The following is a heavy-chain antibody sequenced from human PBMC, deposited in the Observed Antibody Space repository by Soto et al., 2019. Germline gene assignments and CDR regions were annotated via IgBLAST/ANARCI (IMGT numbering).Heavy chain of an antibody. CDR1: GFTFSSYG. Sequence: GGSLSLSCAASGFTFSSYGMHWVRQAPGKGLGWVAVISYDGSNKYYADSVKGRFTISRDNSKNTLYLQMNSLRAEDTAVYYCAKDLGYCSSTSCYRSYYYCMDVWGQGTTVTVSS. D-gene: IGHD2-2*01. V-gene: IGHV3-30*18. CDR2: ISYDGSNK. CDR3: AKDLGYCSSTSCYRSYYYCMDV. J-gene: IGHJ6*02.